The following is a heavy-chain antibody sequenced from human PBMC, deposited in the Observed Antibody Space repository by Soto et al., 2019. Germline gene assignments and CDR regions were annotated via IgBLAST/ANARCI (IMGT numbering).Heavy chain of an antibody. Sequence: LRLSCAASGFTFSKYSMSWVRQAPGKGLEWVANIKQDGSDKYYVDSVKGRFTISRDNAENSLYLQMNSLRAEDTAVYYCTRGGCNSESYCCSDYWGQGTLVTVSS. CDR3: TRGGCNSESYCCSDY. D-gene: IGHD1-26*01. CDR1: GFTFSKYS. CDR2: IKQDGSDK. J-gene: IGHJ4*02. V-gene: IGHV3-7*01.